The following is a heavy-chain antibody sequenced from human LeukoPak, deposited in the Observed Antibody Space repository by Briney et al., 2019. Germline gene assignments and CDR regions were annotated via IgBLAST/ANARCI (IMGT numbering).Heavy chain of an antibody. CDR3: ARGAHYCSSTSCYVAFDI. Sequence: TLSLTCTVSGGSISSGSYYWSWIRQPAGKGLESIGRIYTSGSTNYNPSLKSRVTISVDTSKNQFSLKLSSVTAADTAVYYCARGAHYCSSTSCYVAFDIWGQGTMVTVSS. CDR1: GGSISSGSYY. V-gene: IGHV4-61*02. CDR2: IYTSGST. D-gene: IGHD2-2*01. J-gene: IGHJ3*02.